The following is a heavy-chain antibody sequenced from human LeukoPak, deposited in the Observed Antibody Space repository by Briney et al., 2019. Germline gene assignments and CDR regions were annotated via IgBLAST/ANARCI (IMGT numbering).Heavy chain of an antibody. CDR1: GGSISSSSYY. CDR3: ARDKTGFDY. CDR2: IYYSGST. Sequence: SETLSLTCTVSGGSISSSSYYWGWIRQPPGKGLEWIGSIYYSGSTYYNPSLKSRVTISVDTSKNQFSLKLGSVTAADTAVYYCARDKTGFDYWGQGTLVTVSS. J-gene: IGHJ4*02. D-gene: IGHD1-14*01. V-gene: IGHV4-39*07.